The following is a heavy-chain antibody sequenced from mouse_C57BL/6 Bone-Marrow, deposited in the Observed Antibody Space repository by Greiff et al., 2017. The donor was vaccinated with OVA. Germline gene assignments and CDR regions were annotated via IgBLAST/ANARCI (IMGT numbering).Heavy chain of an antibody. CDR1: GFSLTSYA. CDR3: AREGDYYSNCYWYFDV. Sequence: VQLVESGPGLVAPSQSLSITCTVSGFSLTSYAISWVRQPPGKGLEWLGVIWTGGGTNYNSALKSRLSISKDNSKSQVFLKMNSLQTDDTARYYCAREGDYYSNCYWYFDVWGTGTTVTVSS. J-gene: IGHJ1*03. CDR2: IWTGGGT. D-gene: IGHD2-5*01. V-gene: IGHV2-9-1*01.